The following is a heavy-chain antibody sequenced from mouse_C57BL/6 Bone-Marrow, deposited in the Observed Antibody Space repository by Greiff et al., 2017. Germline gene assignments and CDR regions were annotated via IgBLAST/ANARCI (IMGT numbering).Heavy chain of an antibody. CDR3: GSSYYYFDY. CDR1: GFNIKDDY. J-gene: IGHJ2*01. CDR2: IDPENGDT. Sequence: VQLQQSGAELVRPGASVTLSCTASGFNIKDDYLHWVKQRPEQGLEWIGWIDPENGDTEYASKFQGTATITADTSSNTAYLQLSSLTSEDTAVYYCGSSYYYFDYWGQGTTLTVSS. D-gene: IGHD1-1*01. V-gene: IGHV14-4*01.